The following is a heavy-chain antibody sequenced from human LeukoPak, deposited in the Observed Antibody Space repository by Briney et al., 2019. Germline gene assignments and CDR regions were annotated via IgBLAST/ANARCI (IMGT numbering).Heavy chain of an antibody. CDR2: IYYSGST. D-gene: IGHD3-3*01. J-gene: IGHJ6*03. Sequence: SETLSLTCAVYGGSFSSSSYYWGWIRQPPGKGLEWIGSIYYSGSTYYNPSLKSRVTISVDTSKNQFSPKLSSVTAADTAVYYCASTYYDFWSGYYPYYYYYMDVWGKGTTVTVSS. CDR1: GGSFSSSSYY. CDR3: ASTYYDFWSGYYPYYYYYMDV. V-gene: IGHV4-39*01.